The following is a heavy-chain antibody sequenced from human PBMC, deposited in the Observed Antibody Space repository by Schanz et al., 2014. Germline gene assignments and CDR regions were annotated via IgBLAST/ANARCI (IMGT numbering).Heavy chain of an antibody. CDR1: GFTFSSYA. J-gene: IGHJ4*02. CDR2: ISYDGSNK. V-gene: IGHV3-30-3*02. Sequence: VQLLESGGGLVQPGGSLRLSCAASGFTFSSYAMHWVRQAPGKGLEWVAVISYDGSNKYYADSVKGRFTMSRDNSKNTLYLQMNSLRAEDTALYYCAKDSTHIDIVLVPTAIDYWGQGTLVTVSS. D-gene: IGHD2-2*01. CDR3: AKDSTHIDIVLVPTAIDY.